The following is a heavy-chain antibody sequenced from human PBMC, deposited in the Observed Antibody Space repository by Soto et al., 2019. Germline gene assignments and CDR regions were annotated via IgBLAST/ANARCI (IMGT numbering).Heavy chain of an antibody. CDR3: ARDRSPWVEYSSTYGNYFDY. V-gene: IGHV4-31*03. D-gene: IGHD6-6*01. CDR1: GGSISSGGYY. J-gene: IGHJ4*02. CDR2: IYYSGST. Sequence: PSETLSLTCTVSGGSISSGGYYWSWIRQHPGKGLEWIGYIYYSGSTYYNPSLKSRVTISVDTSKNQFSLKLSSVTAADTAVYYCARDRSPWVEYSSTYGNYFDYWGQGTLVTV.